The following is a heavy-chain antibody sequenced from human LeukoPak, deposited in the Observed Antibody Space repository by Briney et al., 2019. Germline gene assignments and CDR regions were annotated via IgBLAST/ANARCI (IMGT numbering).Heavy chain of an antibody. D-gene: IGHD3-10*01. Sequence: ASVKVSCKASGYTFTGYYMHWVRQAPGQGLEWMGWINPNSGGTNYAQKFQGRVTMTRDTSTSTVYMDLSSLRSEDTAVYYCARGPRITLVRGGQWYYYMDVWGKGTTVTISS. J-gene: IGHJ6*03. CDR3: ARGPRITLVRGGQWYYYMDV. CDR2: INPNSGGT. CDR1: GYTFTGYY. V-gene: IGHV1-2*02.